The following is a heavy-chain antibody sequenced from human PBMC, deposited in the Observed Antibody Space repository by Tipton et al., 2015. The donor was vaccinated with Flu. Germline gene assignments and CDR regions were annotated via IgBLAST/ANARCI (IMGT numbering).Heavy chain of an antibody. J-gene: IGHJ4*02. D-gene: IGHD1-26*01. Sequence: QLVQSGAEVKKPGSSVKVSCKASGGTFNSYAISWMRQAPGQGPEWMGGIIPISGTANYAQKFQGRVTITADESTGTAYMELSSLRSEDTAVYYCASRGESYINFDYWGQGTLVTVSS. CDR1: GGTFNSYA. CDR3: ASRGESYINFDY. CDR2: IIPISGTA. V-gene: IGHV1-69*01.